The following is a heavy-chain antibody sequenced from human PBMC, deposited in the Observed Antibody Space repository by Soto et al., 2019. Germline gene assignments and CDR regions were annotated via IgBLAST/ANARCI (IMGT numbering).Heavy chain of an antibody. CDR1: GGTFSSYA. CDR3: ATQGLPTYYYYGMDV. D-gene: IGHD5-18*01. CDR2: IIPIFGTA. J-gene: IGHJ6*02. V-gene: IGHV1-69*12. Sequence: QVQLVQSGAEVKKPGSSVKVSCKASGGTFSSYAISWVRQAPGQGLEWMGGIIPIFGTADYAQKFQGRVTITADESTTTAYMGLSSLRSEDTAVYYCATQGLPTYYYYGMDVWGQGTTVTVSS.